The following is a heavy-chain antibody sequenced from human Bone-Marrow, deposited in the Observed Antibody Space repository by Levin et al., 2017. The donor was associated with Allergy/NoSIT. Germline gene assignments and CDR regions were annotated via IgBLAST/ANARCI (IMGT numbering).Heavy chain of an antibody. CDR3: ARERYCSSTSCPNWFDP. D-gene: IGHD2-2*01. J-gene: IGHJ5*02. CDR2: IIPIFGTA. Sequence: SVKVSCKASGGTFSSYAISWVRQAPGQGLEWMGGIIPIFGTANYAQKFQGRVTITADESTSTAYMELSSLRSEDTAVYYCARERYCSSTSCPNWFDPWGQGTLVTVSS. V-gene: IGHV1-69*13. CDR1: GGTFSSYA.